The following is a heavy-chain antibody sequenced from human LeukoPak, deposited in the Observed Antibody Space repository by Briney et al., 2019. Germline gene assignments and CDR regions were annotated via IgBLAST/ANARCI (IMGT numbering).Heavy chain of an antibody. CDR3: ARDLGELLLIGAFDY. CDR2: ISYDGSNK. V-gene: IGHV3-30*04. D-gene: IGHD3-10*01. Sequence: PGRSLRLSCAASGLTFSRYAMHWVRQAPGKGLEWVAVISYDGSNKYYADSVKGRFTISRDNTKNTLYLQMNSLRAEDTAVYYCARDLGELLLIGAFDYWGQGTLVTVSS. CDR1: GLTFSRYA. J-gene: IGHJ4*02.